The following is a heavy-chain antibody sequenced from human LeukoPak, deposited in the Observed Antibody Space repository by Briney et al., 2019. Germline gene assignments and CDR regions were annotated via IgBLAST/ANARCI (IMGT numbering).Heavy chain of an antibody. J-gene: IGHJ4*02. Sequence: SETLSLTCTVSNGSISSYYWSWVRQPPGKGLEWIGYISYSGSTNYNPSLKSRATISADTSKNQFSLRLSSLTAADTAVYYCARTTTSFDDWGQGTLVTVSS. CDR3: ARTTTSFDD. CDR1: NGSISSYY. CDR2: ISYSGST. D-gene: IGHD2-2*01. V-gene: IGHV4-59*01.